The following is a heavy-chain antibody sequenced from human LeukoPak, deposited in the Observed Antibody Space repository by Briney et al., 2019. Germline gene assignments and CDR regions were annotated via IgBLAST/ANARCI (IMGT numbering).Heavy chain of an antibody. Sequence: GGSLRFSCAASGFTFSSYGMPWVRQAPGKGLEWVAVISYDGSNKYYADSVKGRFTISRDNSKNTLYLQMNSLRAEDTAVYYCAKDKARGYGDYIFDYWGQGTLVTVSS. V-gene: IGHV3-30*18. D-gene: IGHD4-17*01. CDR3: AKDKARGYGDYIFDY. CDR1: GFTFSSYG. CDR2: ISYDGSNK. J-gene: IGHJ4*02.